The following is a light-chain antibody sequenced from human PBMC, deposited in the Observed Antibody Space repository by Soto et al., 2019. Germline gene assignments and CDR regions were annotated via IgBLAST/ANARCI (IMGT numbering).Light chain of an antibody. CDR2: GAS. J-gene: IGKJ1*01. V-gene: IGKV3-15*01. CDR1: QTVRSN. Sequence: EIVMTQSPETLSVSPGDRATLSCRASQTVRSNLAWYQQQPGQPPRLVMYGASTRATGIPARFSGSGSGTEFTLTISSLHSEDVAVYYCQQYDNWPPWTFGQGTKV. CDR3: QQYDNWPPWT.